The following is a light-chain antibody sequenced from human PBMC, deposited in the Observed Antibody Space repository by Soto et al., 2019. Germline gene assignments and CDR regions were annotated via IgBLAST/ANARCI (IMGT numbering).Light chain of an antibody. J-gene: IGLJ1*01. CDR2: DVN. V-gene: IGLV2-14*01. CDR3: NSDTTSENYV. Sequence: QSVLAQPAAVSGSPGQSIIISCTGTNSDVGRYNRVSWYQQPPGTAPKLIIYDVNNPPSGVSYRFSGSKSGNTASLTISGFKAEDEADYYCNSDTTSENYVVGNGTKVTVL. CDR1: NSDVGRYNR.